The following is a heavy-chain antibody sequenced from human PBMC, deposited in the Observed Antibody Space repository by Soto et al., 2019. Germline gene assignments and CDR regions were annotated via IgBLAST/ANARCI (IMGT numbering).Heavy chain of an antibody. J-gene: IGHJ5*02. D-gene: IGHD3-22*01. Sequence: VKVSCKASGGTFVSDAITWVRQAPGQGLEWVGRIIPIFGTTNYAQNLQGRVTISADKSTLTSYMELHSLTSDDTALYYCARDRTDSGYYTNWLDPWGQGTQGTAPQ. V-gene: IGHV1-69*06. CDR2: IIPIFGTT. CDR3: ARDRTDSGYYTNWLDP. CDR1: GGTFVSDA.